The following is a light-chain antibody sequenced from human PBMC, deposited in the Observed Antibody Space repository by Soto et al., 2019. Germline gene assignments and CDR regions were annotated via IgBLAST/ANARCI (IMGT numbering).Light chain of an antibody. CDR3: QKYDNAPLT. V-gene: IGKV1-27*01. J-gene: IGKJ4*01. CDR2: AAY. Sequence: IQMTQAASSLSACVGDRVTITCRARQDISTYLAWYQQKPGKVPKLLISAAYTLQSGVPPRFSGSGSGTDFTLTISSLQPEDVATYYCQKYDNAPLTFGGGTKVEIK. CDR1: QDISTY.